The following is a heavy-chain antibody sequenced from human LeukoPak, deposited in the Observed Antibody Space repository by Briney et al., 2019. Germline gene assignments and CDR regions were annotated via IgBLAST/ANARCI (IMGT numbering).Heavy chain of an antibody. D-gene: IGHD3-3*01. Sequence: SETLSLTCAVYGGSFSGYYWSWIRQPPGKGLEWIGEINHSGSTNYNPSLKSRVTISVDTSKNQFSLKLSSVTAADTAVYYCARGAFWSGSKRGWFDYWGQGTLVTVSS. CDR1: GGSFSGYY. CDR2: INHSGST. CDR3: ARGAFWSGSKRGWFDY. J-gene: IGHJ4*02. V-gene: IGHV4-34*01.